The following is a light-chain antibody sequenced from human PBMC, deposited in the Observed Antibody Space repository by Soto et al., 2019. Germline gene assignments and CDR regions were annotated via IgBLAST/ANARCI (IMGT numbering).Light chain of an antibody. CDR1: SSEVGGNNY. V-gene: IGLV2-8*01. CDR3: SSYAGSNNLV. CDR2: EVS. J-gene: IGLJ3*02. Sequence: QSALTQPPSASGSPGQSVTISCTGTSSEVGGNNYVSWYKQHPGKAPKLMIYEVSKRPSGVPDRFSSSKSANTASLTVSGLQAEDEADYYCSSYAGSNNLVFGGGTKLTVL.